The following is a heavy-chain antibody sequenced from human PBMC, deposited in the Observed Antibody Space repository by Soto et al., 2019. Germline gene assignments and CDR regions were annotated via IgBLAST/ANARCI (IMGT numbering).Heavy chain of an antibody. CDR3: AKDPGASSDWHGGLY. Sequence: GGSLRLSCAASGFTFISLAMRWVRQAPGKGLEWVSAISGSGGSTYYADSVKGRFTISRDNSKNTLYLQMNSLRAEDTAVYYCAKDPGASSDWHGGLYWGQGTLVTVSS. CDR1: GFTFISLA. V-gene: IGHV3-23*01. J-gene: IGHJ4*02. CDR2: ISGSGGST. D-gene: IGHD6-19*01.